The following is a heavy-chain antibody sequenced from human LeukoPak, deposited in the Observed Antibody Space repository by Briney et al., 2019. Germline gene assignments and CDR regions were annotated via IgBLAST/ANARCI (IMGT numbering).Heavy chain of an antibody. CDR3: VRLWDSCFDY. V-gene: IGHV5-51*01. CDR2: IYPIDSDS. Sequence: GESLKISCKTSGYTFTDYWIGWVRQMPGKGLEWMGIIYPIDSDSKYSPSFQGQVTISADKSINTAYLQWSSLKASDTGIYYCVRLWDSCFDYWGQGTLVTVSS. CDR1: GYTFTDYW. D-gene: IGHD2-15*01. J-gene: IGHJ4*02.